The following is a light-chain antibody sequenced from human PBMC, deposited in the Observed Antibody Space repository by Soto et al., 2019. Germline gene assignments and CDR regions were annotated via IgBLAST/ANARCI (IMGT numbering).Light chain of an antibody. CDR1: QGVTTN. V-gene: IGKV3-20*01. Sequence: EIVMTQSPATLFVSPGDRAILSCRAGQGVTTNLAWYQQKPGQAPRLLICGASTRATGIPDRFSGSGSGTDFTLTISRLEPEDSAVYYCQQYGSSPTWTFGQGTKVDIK. CDR2: GAS. J-gene: IGKJ1*01. CDR3: QQYGSSPTWT.